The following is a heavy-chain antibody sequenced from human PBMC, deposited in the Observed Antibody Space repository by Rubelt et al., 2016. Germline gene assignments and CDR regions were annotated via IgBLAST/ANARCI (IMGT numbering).Heavy chain of an antibody. CDR2: MFYSGNT. D-gene: IGHD3-9*01. CDR1: GGSISSSSYY. CDR3: ARQSEGLVISYYGMDV. Sequence: QLQLQESGPGLVKPSETLSLTCTVSGGSISSSSYYWDWIRQPPGKGLEWIGSMFYSGNTYYNPSLKIRVTISVGTLKNQCSLKLSSVTAADTAVYYCARQSEGLVISYYGMDVWGQGTTVTVSS. V-gene: IGHV4-39*01. J-gene: IGHJ6*02.